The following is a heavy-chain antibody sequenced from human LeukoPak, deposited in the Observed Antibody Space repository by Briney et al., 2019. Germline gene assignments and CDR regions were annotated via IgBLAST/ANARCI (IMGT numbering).Heavy chain of an antibody. V-gene: IGHV4-39*07. CDR2: IYYSGST. CDR1: GGSISSSSYY. Sequence: SETLSLTCTVSGGSISSSSYYWGWIRQPPGKGLEWIGSIYYSGSTYYNPSLKSRVTISVDTSKNQFSLRLSSVTAADTAVYYCARETAELGRSFDYWGQGAQVTVSS. D-gene: IGHD6-6*01. J-gene: IGHJ4*02. CDR3: ARETAELGRSFDY.